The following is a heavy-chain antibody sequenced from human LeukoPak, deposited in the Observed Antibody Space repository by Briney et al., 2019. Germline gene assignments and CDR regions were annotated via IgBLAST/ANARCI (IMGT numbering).Heavy chain of an antibody. CDR1: GGSFSGYY. CDR3: ARAVSGRFDY. J-gene: IGHJ4*02. V-gene: IGHV4-59*08. CDR2: IYYSGST. D-gene: IGHD6-19*01. Sequence: SETLSLTCAVYGGSFSGYYWGWIRQPPGKGLEWTGYIYYSGSTNYNPSLNSRVTISVDTSKNQFSLRLSSVTAADTAIYYCARAVSGRFDYWGQGTLVTVSS.